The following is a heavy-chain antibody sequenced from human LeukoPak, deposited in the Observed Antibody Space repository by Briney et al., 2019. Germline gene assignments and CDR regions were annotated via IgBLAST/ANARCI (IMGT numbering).Heavy chain of an antibody. V-gene: IGHV3-30-3*01. CDR3: ARDGSGMGDFDY. CDR1: GFTFSSYA. J-gene: IGHJ4*02. CDR2: ISYDGSNK. Sequence: GGSLRLSCAASGFTFSSYAMHWVRQAPGKGLEWVAVISYDGSNKYYADSVKGRFTISRDNSKNTLYLQMNSLRAEDTAVYYCARDGSGMGDFDYWGQGTLVTVSS. D-gene: IGHD3-10*01.